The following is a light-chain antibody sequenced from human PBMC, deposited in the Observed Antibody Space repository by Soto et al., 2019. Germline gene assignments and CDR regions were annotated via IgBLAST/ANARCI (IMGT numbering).Light chain of an antibody. CDR3: QQYTTYWT. CDR2: DAS. J-gene: IGKJ1*01. V-gene: IGKV1-5*01. CDR1: QSISVW. Sequence: IQMTQSPSTLSASVGDRVTITCRASQSISVWLACYQQKPGKAPKLLIFDASTLQSGVPSRFSGSGSGTEFTLTISIQQSDGCATYYCQQYTTYWTFGQGTEV.